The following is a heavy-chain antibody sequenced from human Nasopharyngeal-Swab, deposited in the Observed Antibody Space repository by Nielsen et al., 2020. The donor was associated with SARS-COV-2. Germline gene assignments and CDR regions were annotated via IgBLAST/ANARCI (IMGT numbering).Heavy chain of an antibody. D-gene: IGHD5-24*01. CDR2: ISYDGSNK. V-gene: IGHV3-30*04. J-gene: IGHJ6*03. Sequence: WIRQPPGKGLEWVAVISYDGSNKYYADSVKGRFTISRDNSKNTLYLQMNSLRAEDTAVYYCAREGIGGWLQFYYHYMDVWGKGTTVTVSS. CDR3: AREGIGGWLQFYYHYMDV.